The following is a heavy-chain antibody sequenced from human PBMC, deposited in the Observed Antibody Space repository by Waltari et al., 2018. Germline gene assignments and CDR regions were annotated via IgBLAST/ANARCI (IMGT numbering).Heavy chain of an antibody. V-gene: IGHV4-38-2*01. J-gene: IGHJ4*02. D-gene: IGHD6-13*01. CDR3: ARPLAAAGID. CDR2: IYHSGRS. Sequence: QVQLQESGPGLVKPSETLSLTCAVSGYSISSGYYWGWIRQPPGKGLEWIGSIYHSGRSYYNPSLKSRVTISVDTSKNQFSLKLSSVTAAYTAVYYCARPLAAAGIDWGQGTLVTVSS. CDR1: GYSISSGYY.